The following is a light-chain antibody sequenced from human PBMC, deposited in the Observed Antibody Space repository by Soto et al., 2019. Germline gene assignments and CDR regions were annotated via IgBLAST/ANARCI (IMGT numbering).Light chain of an antibody. V-gene: IGLV2-23*02. CDR1: GSDVGGYNL. Sequence: QSALTQPASVSGSPGQSITISCTGTGSDVGGYNLVSWYQQHPGNAPKLIIFEVTKRPSGISKRFSGSKSGSTASLTISALQAEDEAAYYCSSFSDTDTFYVFGTGNKVTVL. J-gene: IGLJ1*01. CDR3: SSFSDTDTFYV. CDR2: EVT.